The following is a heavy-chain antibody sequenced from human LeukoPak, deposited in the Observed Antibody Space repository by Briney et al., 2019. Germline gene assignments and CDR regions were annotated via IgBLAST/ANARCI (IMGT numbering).Heavy chain of an antibody. V-gene: IGHV3-53*01. CDR2: LDTGGAT. J-gene: IGHJ3*01. CDR1: GFTVRSHF. D-gene: IGHD3-10*01. Sequence: GGSLRLSCAVSGFTVRSHFMAWVRQAPGKGLEWVSVLDTGGATHYADSVKGRFTISRDNTWNTLFLRMNSLRDEDTAVYYCAREFRDAFDVWGQGTRVTVSS. CDR3: AREFRDAFDV.